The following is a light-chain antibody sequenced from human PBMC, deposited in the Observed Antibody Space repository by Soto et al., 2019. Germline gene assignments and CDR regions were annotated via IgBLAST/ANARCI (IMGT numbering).Light chain of an antibody. CDR3: QQYNNWPDFT. V-gene: IGKV3-15*01. CDR1: QSVGSN. Sequence: EIVMTQSPATLSVSPGERATLSCRASQSVGSNLAWYQQKPGQAPRLLIYGASTRATGIPARFSGSGSGTEFTLTISSLQSEDFAVYYCQQYNNWPDFTFVPGTKVDVK. J-gene: IGKJ3*01. CDR2: GAS.